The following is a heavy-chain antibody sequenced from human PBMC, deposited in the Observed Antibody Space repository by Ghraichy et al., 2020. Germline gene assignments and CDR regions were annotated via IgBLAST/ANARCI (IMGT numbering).Heavy chain of an antibody. Sequence: SETLSLTCTVSGGSISSYYWSWIRQPAGKGLEWIGRIYTSGSTNYNPSLKSRVTMSVDTSKNQFSLKLSSVTAADTAVYYCARDLGEDYYDSSGYYYLGYGVDVWGQGTTVTVSS. D-gene: IGHD3-22*01. CDR1: GGSISSYY. CDR3: ARDLGEDYYDSSGYYYLGYGVDV. CDR2: IYTSGST. V-gene: IGHV4-4*07. J-gene: IGHJ6*02.